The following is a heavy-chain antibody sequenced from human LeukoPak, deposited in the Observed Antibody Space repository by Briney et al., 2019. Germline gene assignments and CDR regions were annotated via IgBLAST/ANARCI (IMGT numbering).Heavy chain of an antibody. V-gene: IGHV4-59*01. CDR1: GGSISSYY. D-gene: IGHD2-8*01. Sequence: SETLSLTCTVSGGSISSYYWSWIRQPPGKGLEWIGYIYYSGSTNYNPSLKSRVTISVDTSKNQFSLKLSSVTAADTAVYYCARVRRTKNYFDYWGQGTLVTVSS. CDR2: IYYSGST. CDR3: ARVRRTKNYFDY. J-gene: IGHJ4*02.